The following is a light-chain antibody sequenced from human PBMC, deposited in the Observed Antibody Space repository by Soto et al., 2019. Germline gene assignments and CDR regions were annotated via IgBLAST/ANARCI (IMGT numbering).Light chain of an antibody. CDR1: SSNIGSNT. Sequence: QSVLTQPPSASGTPGQRVTISCSGSSSNIGSNTVNWYQQLPGTAPKLLIYGTTNRPSGVPDRFSGSKSVTSASLAITGLQAEDEADYYCQSYDSSLSGSVFGGGTKLTVL. J-gene: IGLJ3*02. CDR3: QSYDSSLSGSV. CDR2: GTT. V-gene: IGLV1-44*01.